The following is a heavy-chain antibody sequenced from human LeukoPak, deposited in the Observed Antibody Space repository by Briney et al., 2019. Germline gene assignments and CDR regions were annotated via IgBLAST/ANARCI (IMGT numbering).Heavy chain of an antibody. CDR3: ARLGKEEQRLVQTLGVYFDY. V-gene: IGHV5-51*01. D-gene: IGHD6-13*01. J-gene: IGHJ4*02. CDR1: GYSFSSYW. CDR2: IYPGDSDT. Sequence: GESLKISCRGSGYSFSSYWIVWVRQMPGKGLEWMGIIYPGDSDTRYSPSFQGQVTISADKSISTAYLQWSSLKASDTAMYYCARLGKEEQRLVQTLGVYFDYWGQGTLVTVSS.